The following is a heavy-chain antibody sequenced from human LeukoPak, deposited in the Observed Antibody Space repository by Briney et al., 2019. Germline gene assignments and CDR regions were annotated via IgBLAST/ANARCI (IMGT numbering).Heavy chain of an antibody. CDR1: GYTFTGYY. J-gene: IGHJ4*02. Sequence: GASVKVSCKASGYTFTGYYMHWVRQAPGQGLEWMGWINPNSGGTNYAQKFQGRVTMTRDTSISTAYMELSRLRSDDTAVYYCARVPLIYGSGSSAYGYWGQGTLVTVSS. CDR2: INPNSGGT. D-gene: IGHD3-10*01. CDR3: ARVPLIYGSGSSAYGY. V-gene: IGHV1-2*02.